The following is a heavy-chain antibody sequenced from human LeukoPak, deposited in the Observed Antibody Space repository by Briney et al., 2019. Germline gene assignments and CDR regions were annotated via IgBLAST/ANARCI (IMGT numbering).Heavy chain of an antibody. Sequence: SQTLSLTCAISGDSVYSISATWNWIRQSPSRGLEWLGRTYYRSTWHNDYAASVKSQITINPDTSKNQFFLQLNSVTLEDTAVYYCAKSAYFREYFDYWGQGILVTVSS. V-gene: IGHV6-1*01. J-gene: IGHJ4*02. CDR1: GDSVYSISAT. D-gene: IGHD2-8*01. CDR3: AKSAYFREYFDY. CDR2: TYYRSTWHN.